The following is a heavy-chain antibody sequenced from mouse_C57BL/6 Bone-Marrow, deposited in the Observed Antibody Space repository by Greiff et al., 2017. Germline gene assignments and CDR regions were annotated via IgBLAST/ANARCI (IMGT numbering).Heavy chain of an antibody. D-gene: IGHD1-1*01. CDR1: GYSFTGYL. CDR2: ISPYNGDT. Sequence: EVQLQQSGPELVKPGDSVKISCKASGYSFTGYLMNWVMQSHGKSLEWMGRISPYNGDTFYNEKFKGMATLTVNKSSTTVHMELRRLTSEDAADYCCTRAGLRYPDYWGQGTTLTGSS. V-gene: IGHV1-20*01. J-gene: IGHJ2*01. CDR3: TRAGLRYPDY.